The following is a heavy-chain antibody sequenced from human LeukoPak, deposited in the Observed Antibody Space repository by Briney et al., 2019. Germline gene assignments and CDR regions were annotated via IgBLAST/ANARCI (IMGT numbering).Heavy chain of an antibody. D-gene: IGHD3-22*01. CDR3: ARDLGQYYDTSDNWFDP. J-gene: IGHJ5*02. Sequence: GGSLRLSCAASGFTFSNYWMHWVRQAAGKGLLWVPRINSDARSTSYADSVKGRFTISRDNAKNTLNLQMNSLRAEDTAVYYCARDLGQYYDTSDNWFDPWGQGTLVTVSS. CDR1: GFTFSNYW. V-gene: IGHV3-74*01. CDR2: INSDARST.